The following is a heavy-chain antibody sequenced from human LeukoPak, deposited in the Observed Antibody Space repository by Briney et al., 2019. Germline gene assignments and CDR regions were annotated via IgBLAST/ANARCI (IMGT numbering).Heavy chain of an antibody. J-gene: IGHJ4*02. D-gene: IGHD6-19*01. Sequence: PSETLSLTCTVSSGSMSTYYWSWIRQPPGKGLEWIGYIYYSGSTNYNPSLKSRVTISVDTSKNQFSLKLSSVTAADTAVYYCARGETYSSGLVDYWGQGTLVTVSS. CDR2: IYYSGST. CDR3: ARGETYSSGLVDY. V-gene: IGHV4-59*01. CDR1: SGSMSTYY.